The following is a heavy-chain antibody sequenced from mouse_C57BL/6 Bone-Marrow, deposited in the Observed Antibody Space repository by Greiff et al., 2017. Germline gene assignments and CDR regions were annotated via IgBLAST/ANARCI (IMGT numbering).Heavy chain of an antibody. CDR2: IHPNSGST. Sequence: QVQLQQPGAELVKPGASVKLSCKASGYTFTSYWMHWVKQRPGQGLEWIGMIHPNSGSTNYNEKFKSKATLTVDKSSSTAYMQLSSLTSEDSAVYYGARGAYYRGCFDVWGTGTTVTVSS. CDR3: ARGAYYRGCFDV. CDR1: GYTFTSYW. V-gene: IGHV1-64*01. D-gene: IGHD2-12*01. J-gene: IGHJ1*03.